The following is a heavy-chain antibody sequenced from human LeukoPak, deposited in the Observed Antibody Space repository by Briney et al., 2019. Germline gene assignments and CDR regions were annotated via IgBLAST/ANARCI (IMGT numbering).Heavy chain of an antibody. Sequence: SETLSLTCTVPGGSFSSYYWSWIRQPPGKGLEWMGYIYYSGSTNYNPSLKSRVTISLDTSKNQFSLKLSSVTAADTAVYYCVRAVGPVGGYDSPWGQGTLVTVSS. CDR1: GGSFSSYY. CDR3: VRAVGPVGGYDSP. J-gene: IGHJ5*02. D-gene: IGHD5-12*01. V-gene: IGHV4-59*01. CDR2: IYYSGST.